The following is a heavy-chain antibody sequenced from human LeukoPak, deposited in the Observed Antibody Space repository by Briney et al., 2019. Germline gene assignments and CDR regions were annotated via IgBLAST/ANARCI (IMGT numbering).Heavy chain of an antibody. CDR3: ARDRRTNWNVAFDI. V-gene: IGHV3-66*01. Sequence: GGSLRLSCAASGFTVSSNYMSWVRQAPGKGLEWVSVIYSGGSTYYADSVKGRFTISRDNSKNTLYLQMNSLRAEDTAVYYCARDRRTNWNVAFDIWGQGTMVTVSS. CDR1: GFTVSSNY. J-gene: IGHJ3*02. D-gene: IGHD1-1*01. CDR2: IYSGGST.